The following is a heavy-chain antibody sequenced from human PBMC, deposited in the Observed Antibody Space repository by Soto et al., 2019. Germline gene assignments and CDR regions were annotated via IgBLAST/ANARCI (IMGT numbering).Heavy chain of an antibody. J-gene: IGHJ6*02. CDR2: IDYSGST. D-gene: IGHD3-3*01. V-gene: IGHV4-39*01. CDR1: GGSVSSRTYY. CDR3: ASVPYYDFWSGSRSPSYYYYGIDV. Sequence: SEPLSLTCTVSGGSVSSRTYYWAWIRQSPGKGLEWIGNIDYSGSTYDNPSLKSRVIMSVDTSRNQFSLKLSSVTAADTAVYYCASVPYYDFWSGSRSPSYYYYGIDVWGQGTTVTVSS.